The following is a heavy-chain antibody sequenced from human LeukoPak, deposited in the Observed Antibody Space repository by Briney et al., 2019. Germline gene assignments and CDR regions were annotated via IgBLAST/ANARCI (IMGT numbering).Heavy chain of an antibody. CDR2: IYPGDSDT. J-gene: IGHJ3*02. V-gene: IGHV5-51*01. CDR1: GYSFTSYW. D-gene: IGHD4-17*01. Sequence: GESLEISCKGSGYSFTSYWIGWVRQMPGKSLEWMGIIYPGDSDTRYSPSFQGQVTISADKSISTAYLQWSSLKASDTAMYYCARLRWTTVTFDAFDIWGQGTIVTVSS. CDR3: ARLRWTTVTFDAFDI.